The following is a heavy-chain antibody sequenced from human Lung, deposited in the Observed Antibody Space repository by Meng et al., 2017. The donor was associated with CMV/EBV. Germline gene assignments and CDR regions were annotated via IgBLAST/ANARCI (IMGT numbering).Heavy chain of an antibody. D-gene: IGHD4-23*01. CDR3: ARVADYGGNCFDY. CDR1: GGSISTSNW. Sequence: SXTLSLXCAVSGGSISTSNWWSWVRQSPETGLEWIGEIYHSGYTNYNPSLKSLVSMSVDRSKRQFSLRLTSGTAADTAVYFCARVADYGGNCFDYWGSGTXVTVSS. J-gene: IGHJ4*02. V-gene: IGHV4-4*02. CDR2: IYHSGYT.